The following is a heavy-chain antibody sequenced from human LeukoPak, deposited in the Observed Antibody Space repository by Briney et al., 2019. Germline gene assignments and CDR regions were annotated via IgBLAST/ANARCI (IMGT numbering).Heavy chain of an antibody. CDR1: GGSFSGYY. CDR2: IYYSGST. V-gene: IGHV4-59*08. CDR3: ARHFPSFDY. Sequence: SETLSLTCAVYGGSFSGYYWSWIRQPPGKGLEWIGYIYYSGSTNYNPSLKSRVTISVDTSKNQFSLKLSSVTAADTAVYYCARHFPSFDYWGQGTLVTVSS. J-gene: IGHJ4*02.